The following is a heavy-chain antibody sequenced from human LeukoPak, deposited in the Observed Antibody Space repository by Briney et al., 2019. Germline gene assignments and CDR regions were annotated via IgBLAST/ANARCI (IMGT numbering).Heavy chain of an antibody. D-gene: IGHD1-26*01. CDR3: AREVVGATTNFDY. CDR1: GFTFSSYW. CDR2: IKQDGSEK. J-gene: IGHJ4*02. V-gene: IGHV3-7*01. Sequence: PGGSLRLSCAASGFTFSSYWMSWVRQAPGKRLEWVANIKQDGSEKYYVDSVKGRFTISRDNAKNSLYLQMNSLRAEDTAVYYCAREVVGATTNFDYWGQGTLVTVSS.